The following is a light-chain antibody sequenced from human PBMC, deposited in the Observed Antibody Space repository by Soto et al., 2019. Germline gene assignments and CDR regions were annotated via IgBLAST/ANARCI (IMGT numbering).Light chain of an antibody. CDR3: QSYDGSTPVV. Sequence: NFMLTQPHSVSESPGKTVIISCTRSSGSIASSYVQWFQQRPGSSPTTVIYENHQRPSGVSDRFSGSVDSSSNSASLTISVLKTEDAGDYYCQSYDGSTPVVFGGGTKLTVL. V-gene: IGLV6-57*01. CDR1: SGSIASSY. J-gene: IGLJ2*01. CDR2: ENH.